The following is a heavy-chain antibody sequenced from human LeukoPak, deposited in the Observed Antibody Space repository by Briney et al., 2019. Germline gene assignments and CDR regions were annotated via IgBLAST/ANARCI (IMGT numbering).Heavy chain of an antibody. V-gene: IGHV3-30*18. Sequence: PGGSLRLSCAGSGFTFNSYGIHWVRQAPGKGLEWVAGMSYDGGHRYYGDSVKGRFTSSRDNSKDTVYVEMNSLRPEDTALYYCAKGCSSTSCAIEFDSWGEGSLVTVCS. CDR2: MSYDGGHR. CDR3: AKGCSSTSCAIEFDS. CDR1: GFTFNSYG. J-gene: IGHJ4*02. D-gene: IGHD2-2*01.